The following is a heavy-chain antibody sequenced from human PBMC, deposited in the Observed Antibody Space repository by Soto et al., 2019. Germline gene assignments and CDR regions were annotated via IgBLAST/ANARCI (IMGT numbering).Heavy chain of an antibody. V-gene: IGHV3-74*01. CDR2: INGDGSTT. CDR3: VKSSTGTYGLFDY. Sequence: GGSLRLSCVASGSTFSSYWMHWVRQVPGKGLVWVSRINGDGSTTNYADSVKGRFTISRDNAKNTLYLQMNTLRAEDTALYYCVKSSTGTYGLFDYWGQGTLVTVSS. J-gene: IGHJ4*02. CDR1: GSTFSSYW. D-gene: IGHD3-10*01.